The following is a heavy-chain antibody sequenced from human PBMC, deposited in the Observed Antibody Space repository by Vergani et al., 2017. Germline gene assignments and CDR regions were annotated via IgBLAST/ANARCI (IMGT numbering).Heavy chain of an antibody. V-gene: IGHV1-69*13. CDR1: GYTLTELS. Sequence: QVQLVQSGAEVKKPGASVKVSCKVSGYTLTELSMHWVRQAPGQGLEWMGGIIPIFGTANYAQKFQGRVTITADESTSTAYMELSSLRSEDTAVYYCARFIRVATTATNDDAFDIWGQGTMVTVSS. J-gene: IGHJ3*02. CDR2: IIPIFGTA. D-gene: IGHD5-12*01. CDR3: ARFIRVATTATNDDAFDI.